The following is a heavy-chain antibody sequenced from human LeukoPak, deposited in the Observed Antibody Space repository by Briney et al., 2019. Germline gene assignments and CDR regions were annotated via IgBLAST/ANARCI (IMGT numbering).Heavy chain of an antibody. CDR2: IRSKANNYAT. CDR1: GFTFSGSA. J-gene: IGHJ4*02. CDR3: AGPYDGTGYAFDY. Sequence: PGGSLRLPCAASGFTFSGSAMHWVRQASGKGPEWVGRIRSKANNYATAYAASVKGRFTISRDDSKNTAYLQMNSLKTEDTAVCYCAGPYDGTGYAFDYWGRGTLVTVSS. D-gene: IGHD3-22*01. V-gene: IGHV3-73*01.